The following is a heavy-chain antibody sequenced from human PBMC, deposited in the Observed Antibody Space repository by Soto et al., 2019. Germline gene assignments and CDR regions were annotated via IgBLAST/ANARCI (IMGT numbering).Heavy chain of an antibody. CDR2: INSDESST. CDR1: GFTFSSYW. V-gene: IGHV3-74*01. J-gene: IGHJ4*02. CDR3: ARAEYSSTEADY. D-gene: IGHD6-6*01. Sequence: GGSLRLSCAASGFTFSSYWMHWVRQAPGKGLVWVSRINSDESSTSYADSVKGRFTISRDNAKNTLYLQMNSLRAEDTAVYYCARAEYSSTEADYWGQGTLVTVSS.